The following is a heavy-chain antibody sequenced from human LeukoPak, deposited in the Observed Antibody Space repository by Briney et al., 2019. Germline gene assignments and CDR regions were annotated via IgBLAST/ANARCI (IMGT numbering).Heavy chain of an antibody. D-gene: IGHD3-22*01. CDR3: ATTSSASILLSGYYHEGY. CDR2: ISGSGGST. Sequence: PGGSLRLSCAASGFIFSSYAMSWVRQAPGKGLEWVSAISGSGGSTYYADSVKGRFTISRDNSKNTLYLQMNSLRAEDTAVYYCATTSSASILLSGYYHEGYWGQGTLVTVSS. J-gene: IGHJ4*02. V-gene: IGHV3-23*01. CDR1: GFIFSSYA.